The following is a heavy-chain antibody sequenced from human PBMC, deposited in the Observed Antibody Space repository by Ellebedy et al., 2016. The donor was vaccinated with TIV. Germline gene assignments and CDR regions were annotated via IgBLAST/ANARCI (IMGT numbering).Heavy chain of an antibody. D-gene: IGHD6-19*01. CDR3: ARLRSSSGWGIDY. J-gene: IGHJ4*02. Sequence: MPSETLSLTCTVSGGSIRSFHWTRIRQPPGKGLEWIGYVFYSGNTNYNPSLKSRVTISVDTSKNQFSLRLSSVTAADTAVYYCARLRSSSGWGIDYWGQGTLVTVSS. CDR1: GGSIRSFH. V-gene: IGHV4-59*08. CDR2: VFYSGNT.